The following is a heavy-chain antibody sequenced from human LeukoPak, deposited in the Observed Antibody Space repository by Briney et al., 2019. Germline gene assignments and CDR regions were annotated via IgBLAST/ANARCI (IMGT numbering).Heavy chain of an antibody. V-gene: IGHV3-23*01. D-gene: IGHD7-27*01. CDR2: LSGTGGST. J-gene: IGHJ4*02. CDR3: AGSLGPLTEY. Sequence: GGSLRLSCAASGFTFSNYAMSWVRQAPGKGLEWVSTLSGTGGSTYYADSVKGRFTISRDNSKNTLYLQVSSLRAEDTAVYYCAGSLGPLTEYWGQGTLVTVSS. CDR1: GFTFSNYA.